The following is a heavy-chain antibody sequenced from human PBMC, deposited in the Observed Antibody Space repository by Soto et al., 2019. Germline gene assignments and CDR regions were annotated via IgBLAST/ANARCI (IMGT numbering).Heavy chain of an antibody. D-gene: IGHD3-10*01. CDR3: ARGGEDGPYGGYYYYYYGMDV. V-gene: IGHV4-4*07. J-gene: IGHJ6*02. CDR1: GGSISSYY. Sequence: ETLSLTCTVSGGSISSYYWSWIRQPAGKGLEWIGRIYTSGSTNYNPSLKSRVTMSVDTSKNQFSLKLSSVTAADTAGYYCARGGEDGPYGGYYYYYYGMDVWGQGTTVT. CDR2: IYTSGST.